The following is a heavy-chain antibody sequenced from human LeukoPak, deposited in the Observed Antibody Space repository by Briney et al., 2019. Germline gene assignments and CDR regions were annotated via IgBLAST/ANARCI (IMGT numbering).Heavy chain of an antibody. J-gene: IGHJ3*02. CDR2: IYYSGST. V-gene: IGHV4-39*07. D-gene: IGHD4-17*01. CDR1: GGSISSSSYY. CDR3: ARDGDYGKMTTVLAFDI. Sequence: SETLSLTCTVSGGSISSSSYYWGWIRQPPGKGLEWIGSIYYSGSTYYNPSLKSRVTISVDTSKNQFSLKLSSVTAADTAVYYCARDGDYGKMTTVLAFDIWGQGTMVTVSS.